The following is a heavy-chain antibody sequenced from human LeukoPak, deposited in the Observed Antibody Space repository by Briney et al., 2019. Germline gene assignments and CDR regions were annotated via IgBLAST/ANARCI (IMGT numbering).Heavy chain of an antibody. D-gene: IGHD1-26*01. CDR2: IDWDEDK. CDR1: GFSLSTSGMC. V-gene: IGHV2-70*11. J-gene: IGHJ4*02. CDR3: ARIRGGSYSIDY. Sequence: ESGPTLVNPTQTLTLTCTFSGFSLSTSGMCVSWIRQPPGKALEWLARIDWDEDKYYSTSLKTRLTISKDTSKNQVVLTMTNMDPVDTATYYCARIRGGSYSIDYWGQGTLVTVSS.